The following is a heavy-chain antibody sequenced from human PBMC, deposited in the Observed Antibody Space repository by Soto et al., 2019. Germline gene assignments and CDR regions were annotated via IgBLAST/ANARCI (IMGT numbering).Heavy chain of an antibody. D-gene: IGHD3-10*01. Sequence: QVQLVQSGVEVKKPGSSVKVSCKASGDTFSFYTINWVRQAPGLGLEWMGRINPILSMSNYAQKFQGRVTIIADKSTSTAYMELSSLRSEDRAMYYCATSDGSWSRAFEYWGQGALVTVSS. CDR1: GDTFSFYT. V-gene: IGHV1-69*02. CDR3: ATSDGSWSRAFEY. J-gene: IGHJ4*02. CDR2: INPILSMS.